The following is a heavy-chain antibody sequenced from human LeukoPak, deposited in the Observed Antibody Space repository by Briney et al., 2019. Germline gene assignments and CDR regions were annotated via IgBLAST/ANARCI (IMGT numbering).Heavy chain of an antibody. J-gene: IGHJ4*02. CDR2: ISSSGSTI. CDR3: ARVSVGYSYVLGSDY. CDR1: GFTFSSYE. Sequence: PGGSLRLSCAASGFTFSSYEMNWVRQAPGKGLEWVSYISSSGSTIYYADSVKGRFTISRDNAKNSLYLQMNSLRAEDTAVYYCARVSVGYSYVLGSDYWGQGTLVTVSS. V-gene: IGHV3-48*03. D-gene: IGHD3-16*01.